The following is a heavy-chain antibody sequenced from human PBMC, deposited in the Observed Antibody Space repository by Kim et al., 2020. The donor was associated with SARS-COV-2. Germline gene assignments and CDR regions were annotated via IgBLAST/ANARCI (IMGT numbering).Heavy chain of an antibody. Sequence: PALKSRVTISVDTSKNQFSLKRSSVTAADTAVYYCARGRRYSLYYHGMDVWGQGTTVTVSS. CDR3: ARGRRYSLYYHGMDV. D-gene: IGHD2-15*01. V-gene: IGHV4-34*01. J-gene: IGHJ6*02.